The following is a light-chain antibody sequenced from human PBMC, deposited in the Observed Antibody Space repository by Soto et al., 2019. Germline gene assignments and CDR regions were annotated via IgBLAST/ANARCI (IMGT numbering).Light chain of an antibody. J-gene: IGKJ3*01. CDR3: QQYGSSRTT. Sequence: EIVLTQSPGTLSLSPGERATLSCRASQSVSSSYLAWYQQKPGQAPRLLIYGASSRATGIPDRFSGSGSGTDFTLTISRLEPEAFAVYYCQQYGSSRTTFGPGTKVDIK. CDR2: GAS. V-gene: IGKV3-20*01. CDR1: QSVSSSY.